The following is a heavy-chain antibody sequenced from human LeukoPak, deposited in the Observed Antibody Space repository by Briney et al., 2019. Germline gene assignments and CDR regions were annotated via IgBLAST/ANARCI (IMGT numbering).Heavy chain of an antibody. CDR1: GYTFTSYY. J-gene: IGHJ6*02. V-gene: IGHV1-46*01. Sequence: GASVKVSCKASGYTFTSYYMHWVRQAPGQGLEWMGIINPGGGSTSYAQKFQGRVTMTRDTSTSTVYMELSSLRSEDTAVYYCARDPAARTDYYYYGMDVWGQGTTVTVSS. CDR2: INPGGGST. D-gene: IGHD6-6*01. CDR3: ARDPAARTDYYYYGMDV.